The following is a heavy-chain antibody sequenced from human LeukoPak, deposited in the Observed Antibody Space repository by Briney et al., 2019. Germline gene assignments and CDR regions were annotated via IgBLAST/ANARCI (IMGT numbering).Heavy chain of an antibody. V-gene: IGHV1-24*01. Sequence: GASVKASCKVSGYTLTELSMHWVRQAPGKGLEWMGGFDPEDGETIYAQKFQGRVTMTEDTSTDTAYMELSSLRSEDTAVYYCATDRGYSYGSDFDYWGQGTLVTVSS. D-gene: IGHD5-18*01. CDR2: FDPEDGET. J-gene: IGHJ4*02. CDR1: GYTLTELS. CDR3: ATDRGYSYGSDFDY.